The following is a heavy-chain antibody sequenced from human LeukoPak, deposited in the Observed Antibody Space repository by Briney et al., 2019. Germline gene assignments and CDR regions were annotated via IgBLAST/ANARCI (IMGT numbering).Heavy chain of an antibody. CDR1: GYTFTSYG. J-gene: IGHJ4*02. Sequence: ASVKVSCKASGYTFTSYGISWVRQAPGQGLEWMGWISAYNGNTNYAQKLQGRVTMTTDTSTSTAYMELRSLRSDDTAVYHCAKARRPGSRAALDYWGQGTLVTVSS. CDR2: ISAYNGNT. D-gene: IGHD2-2*01. CDR3: AKARRPGSRAALDY. V-gene: IGHV1-18*01.